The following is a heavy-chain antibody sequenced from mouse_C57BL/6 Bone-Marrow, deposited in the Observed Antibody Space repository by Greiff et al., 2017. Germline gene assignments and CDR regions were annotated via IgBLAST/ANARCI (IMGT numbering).Heavy chain of an antibody. J-gene: IGHJ2*01. D-gene: IGHD3-2*02. CDR1: EYEFPSHD. CDR3: ARQLRLRAYFDY. CDR2: INSDGGST. V-gene: IGHV5-2*01. Sequence: EVKVVESGGGLVQPGESLKLSCESNEYEFPSHDMSWVRKTPEKRLELVAAINSDGGSTYYPDTMERRFIISRDNTKKTLYLQMSSLRSEDTALXYCARQLRLRAYFDYWGQGTTLTVSS.